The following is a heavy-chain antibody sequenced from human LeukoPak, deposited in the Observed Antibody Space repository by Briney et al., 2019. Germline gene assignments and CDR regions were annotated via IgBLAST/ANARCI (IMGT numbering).Heavy chain of an antibody. V-gene: IGHV1-2*02. CDR1: GCTFTGYY. D-gene: IGHD5-18*01. J-gene: IGHJ4*02. CDR3: ARVAYTYGYFDY. CDR2: INPNSGGT. Sequence: ASVKVSCKASGCTFTGYYMHWVRQAPGQGLEWMGWINPNSGGTYYAQKFQARVTMTRDTSISTAYMELSSLRSDDTAVYYCARVAYTYGYFDYWGQGTLVTVSS.